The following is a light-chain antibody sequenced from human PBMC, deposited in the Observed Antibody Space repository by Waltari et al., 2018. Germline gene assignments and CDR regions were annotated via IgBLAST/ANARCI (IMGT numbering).Light chain of an antibody. V-gene: IGLV7-46*01. CDR2: DTT. CDR3: LLSYSGARV. J-gene: IGLJ1*01. Sequence: YWCQQKPGRAPRTLIYDTTKKHSWTPALFSGSLLGGKAALTRSGAQPEDEAEYYCLLSYSGARVFGTGTKVTVL.